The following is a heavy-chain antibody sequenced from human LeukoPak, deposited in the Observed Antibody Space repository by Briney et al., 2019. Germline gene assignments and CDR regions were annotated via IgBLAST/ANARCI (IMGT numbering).Heavy chain of an antibody. D-gene: IGHD2-21*01. J-gene: IGHJ3*02. V-gene: IGHV1-8*03. CDR3: ARTISSRQPDAFDI. Sequence: GASVKVSCKASGYTFTSYDINWVRQATGQGLEWMGWMNPNSGNTGYAQKFQGRVTITRNTSISTAYMELSSLRSEDTAVYYCARTISSRQPDAFDIWGQGTMVTVCS. CDR2: MNPNSGNT. CDR1: GYTFTSYD.